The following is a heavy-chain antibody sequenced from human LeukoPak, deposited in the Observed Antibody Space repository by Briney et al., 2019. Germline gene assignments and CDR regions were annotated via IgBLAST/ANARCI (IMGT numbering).Heavy chain of an antibody. J-gene: IGHJ4*02. CDR3: ARGLGGRYYDILTGYYRGSPPYFDY. CDR2: INHSGST. Sequence: SETLSLTCAVYGGSFSGYYCSWIRQPPGKGLEWIGEINHSGSTNYNPSLKSRVTISVDTSKNQFSLKLSSVTAADTAVYYCARGLGGRYYDILTGYYRGSPPYFDYWGQGTLVTVSS. V-gene: IGHV4-34*01. CDR1: GGSFSGYY. D-gene: IGHD3-9*01.